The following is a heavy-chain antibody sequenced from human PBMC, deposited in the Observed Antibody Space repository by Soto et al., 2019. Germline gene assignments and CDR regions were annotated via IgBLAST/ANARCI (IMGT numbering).Heavy chain of an antibody. CDR2: ITGSGGSA. J-gene: IGHJ2*01. V-gene: IGHV3-23*01. D-gene: IGHD5-12*01. Sequence: EVQLLESGGGLVQPGGSLRLSCAASGFTFTNYAMSWVRQAPGKGLEWVSGITGSGGSAYYTDSVKGRFTISRDNSKNTLDLQMNSLRCEDTAVYYCARSVWLRFGVRTDGYFYLWGRGTMVTVSS. CDR1: GFTFTNYA. CDR3: ARSVWLRFGVRTDGYFYL.